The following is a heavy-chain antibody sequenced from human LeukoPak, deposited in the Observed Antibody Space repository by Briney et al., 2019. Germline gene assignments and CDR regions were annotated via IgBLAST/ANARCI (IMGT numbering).Heavy chain of an antibody. CDR3: AKCILTGYYKGYMDV. CDR1: GFTFSSYW. J-gene: IGHJ6*03. CDR2: INSDGSST. D-gene: IGHD3-9*01. Sequence: GGSLRLSCAASGFTFSSYWMHWVRQAPGKGLVWVSRINSDGSSTGYADSVKGRFTISRDNAKNTLYLQMNSLRAEDTAVYYCAKCILTGYYKGYMDVWGKGTTVTISS. V-gene: IGHV3-74*01.